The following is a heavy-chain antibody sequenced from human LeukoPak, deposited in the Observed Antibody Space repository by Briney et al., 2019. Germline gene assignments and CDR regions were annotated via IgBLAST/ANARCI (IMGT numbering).Heavy chain of an antibody. CDR1: GFTFSSYT. CDR2: ISSSSSST. J-gene: IGHJ4*02. V-gene: IGHV3-21*04. D-gene: IGHD2-21*02. CDR3: APSCGSDCPGAY. Sequence: GGSLRLPCAASGFTFSSYTMRWVRQAPGKGRECVSAISSSSSSTSYADSVKGRFTISRDNAKNSLFLQINSLRAEDTAVYYCAPSCGSDCPGAYWGQGTLVTVSS.